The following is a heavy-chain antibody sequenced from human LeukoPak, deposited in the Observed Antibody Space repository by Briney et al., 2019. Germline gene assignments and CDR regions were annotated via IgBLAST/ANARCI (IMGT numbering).Heavy chain of an antibody. J-gene: IGHJ4*02. CDR2: IYPGDSET. V-gene: IGHV5-51*01. Sequence: GESLKISCKGSGYSFTNYWIGWVRQMPGKGLEWMGIIYPGDSETTYTPSFQGQVTISADKSISTAYLQWSSLKASDTAMYYCARHYDILTGYYTDYWGQGTLVTVSS. D-gene: IGHD3-9*01. CDR1: GYSFTNYW. CDR3: ARHYDILTGYYTDY.